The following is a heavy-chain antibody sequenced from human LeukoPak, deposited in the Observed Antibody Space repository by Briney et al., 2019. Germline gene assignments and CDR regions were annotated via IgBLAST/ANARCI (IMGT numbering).Heavy chain of an antibody. CDR1: GFSFSTYD. V-gene: IGHV3-23*01. Sequence: SGGSLRLSCVTSGFSFSTYDMSWVRQAPGKGLEWVPGITANTRGSITYYADSVKGRFTISRDSSKDTLYLQMNSLRAEDTAVYFCARGGYFSFDYWGQGTLVTVSS. J-gene: IGHJ4*02. CDR2: ITANTRGSIT. D-gene: IGHD2/OR15-2a*01. CDR3: ARGGYFSFDY.